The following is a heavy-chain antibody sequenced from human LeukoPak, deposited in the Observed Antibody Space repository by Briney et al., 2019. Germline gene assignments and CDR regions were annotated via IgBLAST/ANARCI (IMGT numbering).Heavy chain of an antibody. CDR2: ISGSGGST. D-gene: IGHD5-24*01. J-gene: IGHJ3*02. V-gene: IGHV3-23*01. CDR1: GFTFSSYG. CDR3: AKEGLGDGYVLEAFDI. Sequence: GGSLRLSCAASGFTFSSYGMSWVRQAPGKGLEWVSTISGSGGSTYYADSVEGLFTISRDNSKNTLYLETNSLRAEDTAVYYCAKEGLGDGYVLEAFDIWGRGTMVTVSS.